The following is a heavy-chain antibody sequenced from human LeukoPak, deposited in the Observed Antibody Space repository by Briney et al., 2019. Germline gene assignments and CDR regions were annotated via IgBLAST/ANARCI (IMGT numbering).Heavy chain of an antibody. V-gene: IGHV4-39*07. Sequence: SETLSLTCTVSGGSISSSSYYWGWIRQPPGKGLEWIGSISYSGSTYYNPSLKSRVTISVDTSKNQFSLKLSSVTAADTAVYYCAREGDYGDQAFDYWGQGTLVTVSS. D-gene: IGHD4-17*01. J-gene: IGHJ4*02. CDR2: ISYSGST. CDR3: AREGDYGDQAFDY. CDR1: GGSISSSSYY.